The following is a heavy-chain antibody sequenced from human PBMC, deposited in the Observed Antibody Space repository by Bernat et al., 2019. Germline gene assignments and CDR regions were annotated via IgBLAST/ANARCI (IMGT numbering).Heavy chain of an antibody. CDR3: AQNYYNSGKY. J-gene: IGHJ4*02. Sequence: EVQLVESGVGLVQPGGSLRLSCEASGFTFSNYWMHWVRQAPGKGLVWVSRINGDGSTTNYADSVKGRFTISRDNAKNTLYLQMNSLRAEDTAVYYCAQNYYNSGKYWGQGTLVTVSS. V-gene: IGHV3-74*01. CDR2: INGDGSTT. D-gene: IGHD3-10*01. CDR1: GFTFSNYW.